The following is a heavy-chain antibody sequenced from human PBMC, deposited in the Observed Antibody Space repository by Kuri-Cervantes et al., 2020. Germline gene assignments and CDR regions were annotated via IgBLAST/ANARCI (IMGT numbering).Heavy chain of an antibody. V-gene: IGHV3-9*01. J-gene: IGHJ6*02. D-gene: IGHD1-26*01. CDR1: GFTFDDYA. CDR2: ISWNSGSI. CDR3: AKDRTSGSYYDV. Sequence: SLKISCAASGFTFDDYAMHWVRQAPEKGLEWVSGISWNSGSIGYADSVKGRFTISRDNAKNSLYLQMNSLRAEDTALYYCAKDRTSGSYYDVWGQGTTVTVSS.